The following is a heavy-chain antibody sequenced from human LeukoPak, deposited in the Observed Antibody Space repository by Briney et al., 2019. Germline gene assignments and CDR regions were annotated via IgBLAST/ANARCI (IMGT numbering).Heavy chain of an antibody. V-gene: IGHV4-39*01. CDR2: IYYSGST. J-gene: IGHJ4*02. D-gene: IGHD6-13*01. Sequence: SETLSLTCTVSGGSISSSNYYWDWIRQPQGKGLEWIGSIYYSGSTYYNPSLKSRVTISVDTSKNQFSLKLSSVTAADTAVYYCARRTAAGRGDWGQGTLVAVSS. CDR3: ARRTAAGRGD. CDR1: GGSISSSNYY.